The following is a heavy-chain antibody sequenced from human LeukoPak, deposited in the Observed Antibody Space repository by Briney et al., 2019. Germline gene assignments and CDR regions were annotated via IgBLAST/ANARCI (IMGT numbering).Heavy chain of an antibody. CDR2: INHSGST. CDR1: GGSMSNYY. J-gene: IGHJ4*02. D-gene: IGHD6-13*01. V-gene: IGHV4-34*01. CDR3: ARASSSWYYFDY. Sequence: SETLSLTCTVSGGSMSNYYWSWIRQPPGKGLEWIGEINHSGSTNYNPSLKSRVTISVDTSKNQFSLKLSSVTAADTAVYYCARASSSWYYFDYWGQGTLVTVSS.